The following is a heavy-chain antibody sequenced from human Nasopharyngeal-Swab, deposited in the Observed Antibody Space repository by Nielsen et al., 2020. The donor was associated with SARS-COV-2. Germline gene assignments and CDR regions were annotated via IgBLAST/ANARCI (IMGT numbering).Heavy chain of an antibody. Sequence: KVSCKSSDYTLTAYNIHWVRQAPGQGLEWMGWINPYSGDTNYAQMFQGRVTMTRDTSITTAYMELSRLRSDDTALHYCATGTDGRQTDYWGQGTLVTVSS. CDR2: INPYSGDT. CDR1: DYTLTAYN. D-gene: IGHD5-24*01. J-gene: IGHJ4*02. V-gene: IGHV1-2*02. CDR3: ATGTDGRQTDY.